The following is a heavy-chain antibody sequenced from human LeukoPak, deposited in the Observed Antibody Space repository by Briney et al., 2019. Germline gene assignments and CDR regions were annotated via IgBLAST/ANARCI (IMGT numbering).Heavy chain of an antibody. CDR3: ANQLLYGIARWFDP. D-gene: IGHD2-2*02. CDR2: ISAYNGNT. J-gene: IGHJ5*02. Sequence: ASVKVSCKASGYTFTSYGISWVRQAPGQGLEWMGWISAYNGNTNYAQKLQGRVTMTTDTSTSTAYMELSSLRSEDTAVYYCANQLLYGIARWFDPWGQGTLVTVSS. V-gene: IGHV1-18*01. CDR1: GYTFTSYG.